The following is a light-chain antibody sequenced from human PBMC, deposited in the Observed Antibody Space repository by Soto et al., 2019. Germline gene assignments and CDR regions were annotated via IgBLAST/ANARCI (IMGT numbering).Light chain of an antibody. V-gene: IGLV1-44*01. CDR2: NNN. CDR1: SSNIGSYT. Sequence: QPVLTQPPSASGTPGQRVTISCSGSSSNIGSYTVNWYQQLPGMAPKLLIYNNNQRPSGVPDRFSGSKSGTSASLAISGLQSEDEADYHCATWDDSLTGFVFGTGTKVTVL. J-gene: IGLJ1*01. CDR3: ATWDDSLTGFV.